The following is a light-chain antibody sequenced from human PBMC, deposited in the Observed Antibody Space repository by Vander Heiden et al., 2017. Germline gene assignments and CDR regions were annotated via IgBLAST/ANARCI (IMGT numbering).Light chain of an antibody. Sequence: QSALPQPAAVSWSPGQSISISCTVTSSEVGSYNLVSWYQQHPGKAPKLRIYEGSKRPSGVSNRFSGSKSGNTASLTISGLQAEDEADYYCCSYAGSSTYVVFGGGTKLTVL. J-gene: IGLJ2*01. V-gene: IGLV2-23*01. CDR3: CSYAGSSTYVV. CDR1: SSEVGSYNL. CDR2: EGS.